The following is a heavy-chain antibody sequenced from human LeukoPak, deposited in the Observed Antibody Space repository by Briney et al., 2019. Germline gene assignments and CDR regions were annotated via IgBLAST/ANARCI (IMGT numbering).Heavy chain of an antibody. CDR1: GYTFTSYY. V-gene: IGHV1-46*01. Sequence: ASVKVSCKASGYTFTSYYMHWVRQAPGQGLEWMGIINPSGGSTSYAQKFQGRVTITRDMFTSTAYMELSSLRSEDTAVYYCAAGLRGPTVTGKYYYYGMDVWGQGTTVTVSS. J-gene: IGHJ6*02. CDR2: INPSGGST. CDR3: AAGLRGPTVTGKYYYYGMDV. D-gene: IGHD4-11*01.